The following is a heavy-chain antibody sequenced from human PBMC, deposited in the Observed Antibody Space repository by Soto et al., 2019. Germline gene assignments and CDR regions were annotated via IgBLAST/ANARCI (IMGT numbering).Heavy chain of an antibody. J-gene: IGHJ4*02. CDR1: GDSVSSNSAA. D-gene: IGHD6-13*01. V-gene: IGHV6-1*01. CDR3: TRGVSSSWYGEDYFDY. CDR2: TYYRSKWWN. Sequence: PSQTLSLTCAISGDSVSSNSAAWNWIRQSPSRGLEWLGRTYYRSKWWNDYAVSVKSRITINPDTSKNQFSLQLNSMTPEDTAVYYCTRGVSSSWYGEDYFDYWGQGTLVTVSS.